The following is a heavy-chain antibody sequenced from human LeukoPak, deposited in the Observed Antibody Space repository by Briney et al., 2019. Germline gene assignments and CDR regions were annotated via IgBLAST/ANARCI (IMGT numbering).Heavy chain of an antibody. Sequence: QPGGSLRLSCAASGFTFSNSAMSWVRQTPGKGLEWVSAISGSGGSTYYADSVKGRFTISRDNSKNTLYLQMNSLRAEDTALYYCAKHQYSSGWFLNYWGQGTLVTVSS. CDR3: AKHQYSSGWFLNY. J-gene: IGHJ4*02. V-gene: IGHV3-23*01. CDR1: GFTFSNSA. CDR2: ISGSGGST. D-gene: IGHD6-19*01.